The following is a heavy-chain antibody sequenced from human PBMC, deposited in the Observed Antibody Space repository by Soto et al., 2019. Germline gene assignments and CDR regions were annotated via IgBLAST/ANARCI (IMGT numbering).Heavy chain of an antibody. CDR1: GGSISSYY. CDR2: IYYSGST. V-gene: IGHV4-59*08. J-gene: IGHJ5*02. D-gene: IGHD6-13*01. CDR3: ARAKAPLYSSSWYWFDP. Sequence: SETLSLTCTVSGGSISSYYWSWIRQPPGKGLEWIGYIYYSGSTDYNPSLKSRVTISVDTSKNQFSLKLSSVTAADTAVYYCARAKAPLYSSSWYWFDPWGQGTLVTVSS.